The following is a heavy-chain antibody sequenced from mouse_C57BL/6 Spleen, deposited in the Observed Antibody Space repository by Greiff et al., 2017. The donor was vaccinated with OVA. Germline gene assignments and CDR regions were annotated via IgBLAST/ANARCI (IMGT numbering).Heavy chain of an antibody. D-gene: IGHD1-1*01. V-gene: IGHV1-50*01. CDR3: ARLTSYAMDY. Sequence: QVQLQQSGAELVKPGASVKLSCKASGYTFTSYWMQWVKQRPGQGLEWIGEIDPSDSYTNYNQKFKGKATLTVDTSSSTAYMQLSSQTSEDSAVYYCARLTSYAMDYWGQGTSVTVSS. CDR1: GYTFTSYW. CDR2: IDPSDSYT. J-gene: IGHJ4*01.